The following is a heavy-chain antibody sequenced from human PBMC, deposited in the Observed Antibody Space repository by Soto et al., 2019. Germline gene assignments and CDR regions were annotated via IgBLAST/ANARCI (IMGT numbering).Heavy chain of an antibody. D-gene: IGHD2-15*01. J-gene: IGHJ3*02. CDR1: GFAFRSYW. CDR3: ASHHCRGGSCYGVDAFDI. Sequence: RRLSCAASGFAFRSYWMHWVRQIPGKGLVWVSRINSGGSSTSYADSVKGRFTISRDNAKNTLYLQMNSLRAEDTAVYYCASHHCRGGSCYGVDAFDIWGQGTMVTVSS. CDR2: INSGGSST. V-gene: IGHV3-74*01.